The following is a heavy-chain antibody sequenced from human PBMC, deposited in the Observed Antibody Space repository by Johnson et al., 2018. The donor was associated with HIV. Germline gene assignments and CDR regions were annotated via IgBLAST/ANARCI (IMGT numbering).Heavy chain of an antibody. D-gene: IGHD2-21*02. CDR3: ARDFTAVYCGGDCYAFDI. CDR2: ISWDGGST. V-gene: IGHV3-43*01. J-gene: IGHJ3*02. Sequence: VQLVESGGVVVQPGGSLRLSCAASGFTFDDYTMHWVRQAPGKGLEWVSLISWDGGSTYYADSVKGRFTISRDNSKNTLYLQMNSLRAEDTAVYYCARDFTAVYCGGDCYAFDIWGQGTMVTVSS. CDR1: GFTFDDYT.